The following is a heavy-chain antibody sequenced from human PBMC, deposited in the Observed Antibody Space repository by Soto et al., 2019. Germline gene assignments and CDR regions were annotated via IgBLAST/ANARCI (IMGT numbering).Heavy chain of an antibody. CDR2: ISSSSSTI. CDR1: GFTFSSYS. CDR3: ASKARGYSYGYVGY. D-gene: IGHD5-18*01. Sequence: GGSLRLSCAASGFTFSSYSMNWVRQAPGKGLEWVSYISSSSSTIYYADSVKGRFTISRDNAKNSLYLQMNSLRDEDTAVYYCASKARGYSYGYVGYWGQGTLVTVSS. J-gene: IGHJ4*02. V-gene: IGHV3-48*02.